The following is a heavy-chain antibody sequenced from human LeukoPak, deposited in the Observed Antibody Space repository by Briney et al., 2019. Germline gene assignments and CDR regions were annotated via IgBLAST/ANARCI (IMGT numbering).Heavy chain of an antibody. V-gene: IGHV5-51*01. CDR2: IYPSDSDT. J-gene: IGHJ4*02. D-gene: IGHD5-12*01. CDR3: ARLPGIVAAIERYFDY. CDR1: GYRFTSYW. Sequence: GESLKISCKGSGYRFTSYWIGWVRQMPGKGLEWMGIIYPSDSDTRYSPSFQGQVTISADKSISTAYLQWSSLKASDTAMYYCARLPGIVAAIERYFDYWGQGTLVTVSS.